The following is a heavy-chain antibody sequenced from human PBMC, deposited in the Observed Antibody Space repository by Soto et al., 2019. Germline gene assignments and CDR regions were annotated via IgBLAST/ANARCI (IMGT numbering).Heavy chain of an antibody. CDR2: IWYDGSNK. CDR3: ASPRAYYYDSSAKGRSAFDI. CDR1: GFTFSSYG. Sequence: AGGSLRLSCAASGFTFSSYGMHWVRQAPGKGLEWVAVIWYDGSNKYYADSVKGRFTISRDNSKNTLYLQMNSLRAEDTAVYYCASPRAYYYDSSAKGRSAFDIWGQGTMVTVSS. V-gene: IGHV3-33*01. D-gene: IGHD3-22*01. J-gene: IGHJ3*02.